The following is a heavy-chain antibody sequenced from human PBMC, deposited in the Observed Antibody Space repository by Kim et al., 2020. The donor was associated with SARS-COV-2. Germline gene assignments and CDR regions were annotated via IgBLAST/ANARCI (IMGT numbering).Heavy chain of an antibody. J-gene: IGHJ4*02. V-gene: IGHV3-23*01. CDR2: ISGSGGST. CDR1: GFTFSSYA. Sequence: GGSLRLSCAGSGFTFSSYALSWVRQAPGKGLEWVSGISGSGGSTYYADSVKGRFTISRDNSKNTLYLQMNSLRVEDTAVYYCAKVLKLVLTYFDCWGQGTLVTVSS. CDR3: AKVLKLVLTYFDC. D-gene: IGHD6-13*01.